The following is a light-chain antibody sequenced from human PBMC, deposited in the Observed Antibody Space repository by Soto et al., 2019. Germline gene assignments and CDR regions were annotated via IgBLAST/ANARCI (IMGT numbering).Light chain of an antibody. J-gene: IGKJ4*01. Sequence: EIVLTQSPGTLSLSPGERATLSCRASQSVSSSYLAWYQHKPGQAPRLLIYGASTRATGIPERFSGSGSGTDFTLTISRLEPEDFAVYYCQRSGNSPRLTFGGGTKVEIK. CDR1: QSVSSSY. CDR3: QRSGNSPRLT. V-gene: IGKV3-20*01. CDR2: GAS.